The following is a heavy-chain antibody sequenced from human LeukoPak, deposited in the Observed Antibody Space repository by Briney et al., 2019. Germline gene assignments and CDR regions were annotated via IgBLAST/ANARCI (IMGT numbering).Heavy chain of an antibody. V-gene: IGHV1-69*13. CDR1: GGTFSSYA. J-gene: IGHJ4*02. CDR3: AREAKRNIVVVPAAIYYFDY. CDR2: IIPIFGTA. Sequence: SVKVSCKASGGTFSSYAISWVRQAPGQGLEWMGGIIPIFGTANYAQKFQGRVTITADESTSTAYMELSSLRSEYTAVYYCAREAKRNIVVVPAAIYYFDYWGQGTLVTVSS. D-gene: IGHD2-2*01.